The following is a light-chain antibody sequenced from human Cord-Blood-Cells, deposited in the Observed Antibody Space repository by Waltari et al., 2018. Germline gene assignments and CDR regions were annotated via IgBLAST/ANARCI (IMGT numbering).Light chain of an antibody. CDR1: QSISSY. V-gene: IGKV1-39*01. CDR3: QQSYSTPFT. J-gene: IGKJ3*01. CDR2: AAS. Sequence: DIQMTQSPSSLSASVGNRVTITCRASQSISSYLNWYQQKPGKAPTLRIYAASSLQRGVPSRFSGSGSGTDFTLTISSLQPEDFATYYCQQSYSTPFTFGPGTKVDIK.